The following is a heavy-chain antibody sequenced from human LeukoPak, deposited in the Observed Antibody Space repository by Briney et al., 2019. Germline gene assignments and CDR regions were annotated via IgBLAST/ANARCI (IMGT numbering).Heavy chain of an antibody. CDR3: ARVYSSSHDAFDI. Sequence: ASVKVSCKASGYTFTSYYMHWVRQAPGQGLEWMGWINPNSGGTNYAQKFQGWVTMTRDTSISTAYMELSRLRSDDTAVYYCARVYSSSHDAFDIWGQGTMVTVSS. D-gene: IGHD6-13*01. V-gene: IGHV1-2*04. CDR2: INPNSGGT. CDR1: GYTFTSYY. J-gene: IGHJ3*02.